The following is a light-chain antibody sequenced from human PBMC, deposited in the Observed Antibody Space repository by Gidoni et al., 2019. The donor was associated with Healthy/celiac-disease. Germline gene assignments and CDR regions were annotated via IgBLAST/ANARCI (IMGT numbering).Light chain of an antibody. J-gene: IGKJ3*01. CDR3: QQYYSTPLT. Sequence: EIVMNQSPDSLAVSLGERATINCKSSQSVLYSSNNKNYLAWYQQTPGQPPKLLIYWASTRESGVPDRFRGSGSGTDFTLTISRLQAEDVAVYYCQQYYSTPLTFGPGTKVDIK. V-gene: IGKV4-1*01. CDR2: WAS. CDR1: QSVLYSSNNKNY.